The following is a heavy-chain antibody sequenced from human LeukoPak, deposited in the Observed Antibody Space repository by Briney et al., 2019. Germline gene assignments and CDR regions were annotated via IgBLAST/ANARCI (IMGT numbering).Heavy chain of an antibody. CDR2: IYYSGNT. J-gene: IGHJ4*02. CDR3: ARGPHTGVNYYDSSGYYY. Sequence: SETLSLTCTVSGGSISSSSSYWGWIRQPPGKGLEWIGSIYYSGNTYYNPSLKSRVTISVDTSKNQFSLKLSSVTAADTAVYYCARGPHTGVNYYDSSGYYYWGQGTLVTVSS. D-gene: IGHD3-22*01. CDR1: GGSISSSSSY. V-gene: IGHV4-39*07.